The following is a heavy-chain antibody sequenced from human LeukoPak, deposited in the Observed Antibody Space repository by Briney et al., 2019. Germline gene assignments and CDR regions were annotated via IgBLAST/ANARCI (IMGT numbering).Heavy chain of an antibody. CDR1: GFTFDDYG. D-gene: IGHD3-3*01. V-gene: IGHV3-20*04. J-gene: IGHJ6*03. Sequence: PGGSLRLSCAASGFTFDDYGMSWVRQAPGKGLEWVSGMNWNGGSTGYADSVKGRFTISRDNAKNSLYLQMNSLRAEDTALYYCARETADTIFGVVNSYYMDVWGKGTTVTVSS. CDR3: ARETADTIFGVVNSYYMDV. CDR2: MNWNGGST.